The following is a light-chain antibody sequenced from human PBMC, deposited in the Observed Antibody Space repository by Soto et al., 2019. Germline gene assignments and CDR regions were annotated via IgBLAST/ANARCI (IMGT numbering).Light chain of an antibody. CDR2: DAS. J-gene: IGKJ1*01. V-gene: IGKV1-5*01. CDR3: QQYDTYSPWA. CDR1: QGIGNR. Sequence: DIQMTQSPSTLSASVGDRVTFTCRASQGIGNRLAWYQQKPGKAPKFLIYDASSLQSGVPSRFSGSGSGTEFTLTISSLQPDDFATYYCQQYDTYSPWAFGQGTKVDIK.